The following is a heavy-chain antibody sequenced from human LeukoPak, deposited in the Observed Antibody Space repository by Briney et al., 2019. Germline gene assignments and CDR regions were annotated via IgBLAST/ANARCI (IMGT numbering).Heavy chain of an antibody. CDR1: GYTFTGYY. V-gene: IGHV1-2*02. CDR3: ARGGDSLTEAFDI. D-gene: IGHD3-9*01. CDR2: INPNSGGT. Sequence: ASVKASCKASGYTFTGYYMHWVRQAPGQGLEWMGWINPNSGGTNYAQKFQGRVTMTRDTSISTAYMELSRLRSDDTAVYYCARGGDSLTEAFDIWGQGTMVTVSS. J-gene: IGHJ3*02.